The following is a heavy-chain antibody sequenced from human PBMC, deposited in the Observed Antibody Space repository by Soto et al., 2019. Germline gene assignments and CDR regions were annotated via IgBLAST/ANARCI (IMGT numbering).Heavy chain of an antibody. CDR3: ARDRYYDILTGYYLPSYYFDY. CDR2: IKQDGSEK. Sequence: EVQLVESGGGLVQPGRSLRLSCAASGFTFSSYWMSWVRQAPGKGLEWVANIKQDGSEKYYVDSVKGRFTISRDNAKNSLYLQMNSLRAEDTAVYYCARDRYYDILTGYYLPSYYFDYWGQGTLVTVSS. V-gene: IGHV3-7*05. CDR1: GFTFSSYW. D-gene: IGHD3-9*01. J-gene: IGHJ4*02.